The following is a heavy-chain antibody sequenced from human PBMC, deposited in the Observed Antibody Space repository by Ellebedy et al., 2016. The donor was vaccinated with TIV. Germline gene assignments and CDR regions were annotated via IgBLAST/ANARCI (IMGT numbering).Heavy chain of an antibody. CDR1: GFTFSTYS. CDR2: ISSSSSHI. J-gene: IGHJ6*02. Sequence: GGSLRLSCAASGFTFSTYSMNWVRQAPGKGLEWISSISSSSSHIYYADSVKGRFTISRDNSKNTLYLQLNSLRAEDTAVYYCARSGDLAALPYYYYYYGMDVWGQGTTVTVSS. V-gene: IGHV3-21*04. CDR3: ARSGDLAALPYYYYYYGMDV. D-gene: IGHD6-25*01.